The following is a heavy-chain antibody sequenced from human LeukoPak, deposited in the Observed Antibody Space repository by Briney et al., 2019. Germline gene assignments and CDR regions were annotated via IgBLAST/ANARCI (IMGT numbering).Heavy chain of an antibody. CDR2: IHHSGDT. CDR1: GYSIGINYY. Sequence: SETLSLTCAVSGYSIGINYYGGWIRQTPGKGLEWIGSIHHSGDTYYIPSLRSRLTMSIDTSKNQFSLKLRFVTAADMAIYYCARVGGCSSTTCYAFDYWGQGTLVTVSS. V-gene: IGHV4-38-2*01. D-gene: IGHD2-2*01. J-gene: IGHJ4*02. CDR3: ARVGGCSSTTCYAFDY.